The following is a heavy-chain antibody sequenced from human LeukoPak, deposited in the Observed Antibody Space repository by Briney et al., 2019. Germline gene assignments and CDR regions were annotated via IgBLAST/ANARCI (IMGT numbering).Heavy chain of an antibody. CDR1: GFTFSSYG. CDR2: IWYDGSDK. CDR3: AREGPRGNSQFDY. J-gene: IGHJ4*02. D-gene: IGHD2/OR15-2a*01. V-gene: IGHV3-33*01. Sequence: GGSLRLSCAASGFTFSSYGMHWVRQAPGKGLEWVALIWYDGSDKYYTDSVKGRLTISRDNSKNTLYLQMNSLRAEDTAIYYCAREGPRGNSQFDYWGQGTLVTVSS.